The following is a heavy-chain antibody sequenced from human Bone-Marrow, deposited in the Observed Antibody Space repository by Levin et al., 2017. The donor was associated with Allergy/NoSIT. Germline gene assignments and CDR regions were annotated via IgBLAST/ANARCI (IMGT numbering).Heavy chain of an antibody. CDR1: GFTFSRYS. CDR3: ARDLNRYSSSWYTYYGMDL. Sequence: LSLTCAASGFTFSRYSMNWVRQAPGKGLEWVSSISDGSDYIHYADSVKGRFTISRDDARNSLSLEMNSLRAEDTAVYFCARDLNRYSSSWYTYYGMDLWGQGTTVTVSS. J-gene: IGHJ6*02. V-gene: IGHV3-21*06. CDR2: ISDGSDYI. D-gene: IGHD6-13*01.